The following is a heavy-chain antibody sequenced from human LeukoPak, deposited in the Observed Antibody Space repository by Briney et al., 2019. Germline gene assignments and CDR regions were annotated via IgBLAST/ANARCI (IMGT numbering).Heavy chain of an antibody. V-gene: IGHV3-23*01. J-gene: IGHJ4*02. CDR1: GFTFSSYA. D-gene: IGHD5/OR15-5a*01. CDR2: ISGPAGSW. Sequence: GGSLRLSCEASGFTFSSYAVSWVRQAPGKGLEWVAAISGPAGSWDYADSVKGRFTVSRDNSKNTLFLQMNSLRAEDTATYYCAKKVGLVSAPLWYFDVWGQGTLVAVSS. CDR3: AKKVGLVSAPLWYFDV.